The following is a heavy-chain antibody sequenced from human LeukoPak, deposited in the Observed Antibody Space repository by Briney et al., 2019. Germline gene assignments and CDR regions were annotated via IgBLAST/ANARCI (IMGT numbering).Heavy chain of an antibody. CDR3: ARRPTVTTFPHYYYYYYMDV. J-gene: IGHJ6*03. CDR1: GGSFSGYY. V-gene: IGHV4-34*01. Sequence: SETLSLTCAVYGGSFSGYYWSWIRQPPGKGLEWIGEINHSGSTNYNPSLKSRATISVDTSKNQFSLKLSSVTAADTAVYYCARRPTVTTFPHYYYYYYMDVWGKGTTVTISS. CDR2: INHSGST. D-gene: IGHD4-17*01.